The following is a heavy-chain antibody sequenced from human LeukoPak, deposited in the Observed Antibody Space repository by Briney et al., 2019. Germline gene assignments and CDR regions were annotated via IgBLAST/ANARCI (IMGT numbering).Heavy chain of an antibody. CDR2: IIPIFGTA. J-gene: IGHJ4*02. CDR1: VGTFSNYA. Sequence: ASVKVSCKASVGTFSNYAISWVRQAPGQGLEWMGGIIPIFGTANYAQKFQGRVTITADESTSTAYMELSSLRSEDTAVYYCARAPGIAVAGIDFDYWGQGTLVTVSS. CDR3: ARAPGIAVAGIDFDY. D-gene: IGHD6-19*01. V-gene: IGHV1-69*13.